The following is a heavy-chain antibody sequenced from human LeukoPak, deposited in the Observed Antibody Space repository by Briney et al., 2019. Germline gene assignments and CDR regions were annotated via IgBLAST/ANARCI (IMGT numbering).Heavy chain of an antibody. D-gene: IGHD3-3*01. J-gene: IGHJ3*02. CDR3: ASGHTIFGVVHYAFDI. CDR2: ISAYNGNT. V-gene: IGHV1-18*01. CDR1: GYTFTSYG. Sequence: GASVKVSCKASGYTFTSYGISWVRQAPGQGLEWMGWISAYNGNTNYAQKLQGRVTMTTDTSTSTAYMELRSLRSDDTAVYYCASGHTIFGVVHYAFDIWGQGTMVTVSS.